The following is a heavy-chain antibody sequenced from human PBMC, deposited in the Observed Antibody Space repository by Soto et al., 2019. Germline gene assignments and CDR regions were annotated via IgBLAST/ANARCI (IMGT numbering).Heavy chain of an antibody. J-gene: IGHJ3*02. CDR2: IIPIFGTA. CDR1: GGTFSRYA. Sequence: QVQLVQSGAEVKKPGSSVKVSCKASGGTFSRYAISWVRQAPGQGLEWMGGIIPIFGTANYAQKFQGRVTITADKSTSIAYMELSSLRSEDTAVYYCARAEYCGRDCYFDAFDIWGQGTMVTVSS. V-gene: IGHV1-69*06. D-gene: IGHD2-21*02. CDR3: ARAEYCGRDCYFDAFDI.